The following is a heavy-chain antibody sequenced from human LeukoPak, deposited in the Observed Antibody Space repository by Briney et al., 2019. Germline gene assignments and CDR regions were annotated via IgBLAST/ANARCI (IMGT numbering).Heavy chain of an antibody. CDR3: ARGYYYESSDYLLDY. J-gene: IGHJ4*02. D-gene: IGHD3-22*01. CDR1: GYTFTSYD. Sequence: ASVKVSCKASGYTFTSYDINWVRQATGQGLEWMGWMNPNSGNTGYAQKFQGRVTMTRDTSISTAYMEVSSLRSEDTAAYYCARGYYYESSDYLLDYWGQGTLVTVSS. CDR2: MNPNSGNT. V-gene: IGHV1-8*01.